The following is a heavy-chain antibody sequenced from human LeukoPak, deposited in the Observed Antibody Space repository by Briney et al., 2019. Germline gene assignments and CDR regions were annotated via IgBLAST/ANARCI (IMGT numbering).Heavy chain of an antibody. CDR1: GFTFSSCA. D-gene: IGHD2/OR15-2a*01. CDR3: AKDWASLYGADAFDI. J-gene: IGHJ3*02. Sequence: PGGSLRLSCAASGFTFSSCAMSWVRQAPGKGLEWVSAISGSGGSTYYADSVKGRFTISRDNSKNTLYLQMNSLRAEDTAVYYCAKDWASLYGADAFDIWGQGTMVTVSS. CDR2: ISGSGGST. V-gene: IGHV3-23*01.